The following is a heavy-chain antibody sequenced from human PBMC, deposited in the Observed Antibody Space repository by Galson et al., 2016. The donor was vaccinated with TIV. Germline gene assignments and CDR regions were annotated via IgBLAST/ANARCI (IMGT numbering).Heavy chain of an antibody. Sequence: LRLSCAASDFTFNSYVMHWVRQAPGKGLEYVSGINTNGQTTYYSNSVRGRFTISRDNSKNTIYLQMGSLSAEDMGVYYCAREGLARKTWLDYWGQGALVTVSS. J-gene: IGHJ4*02. D-gene: IGHD3/OR15-3a*01. CDR3: AREGLARKTWLDY. CDR2: INTNGQTT. CDR1: DFTFNSYV. V-gene: IGHV3-64*01.